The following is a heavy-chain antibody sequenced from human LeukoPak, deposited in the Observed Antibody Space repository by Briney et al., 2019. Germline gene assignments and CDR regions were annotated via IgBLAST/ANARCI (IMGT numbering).Heavy chain of an antibody. CDR3: AGGGGYDSSGRPYYGMDV. V-gene: IGHV1-69*01. CDR2: IIPIFGTA. J-gene: IGHJ6*02. CDR1: GGTFSSYA. Sequence: SVKVSCKASGGTFSSYAISWVRQAPGQGLEWMGGIIPIFGTANYAQKFQGRVTITADESTSTAYMELSSLRAEDTAVYYCAGGGGYDSSGRPYYGMDVWGQGTTVTVSS. D-gene: IGHD3-22*01.